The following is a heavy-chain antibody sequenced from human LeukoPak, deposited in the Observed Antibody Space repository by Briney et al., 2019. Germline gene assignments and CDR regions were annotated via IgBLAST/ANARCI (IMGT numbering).Heavy chain of an antibody. Sequence: GGSLRLSCAASGFTVSGTYMTWVRQAPGKGLEWVSAISGSGGSTYYADSVKGRFTISRDNSKNTLYLQMNSLRAEDTAVYYCAKDLIIHPYYYGMDVWGQGTTVTVSS. CDR1: GFTVSGTY. CDR3: AKDLIIHPYYYGMDV. D-gene: IGHD3-3*01. CDR2: ISGSGGST. V-gene: IGHV3-23*01. J-gene: IGHJ6*02.